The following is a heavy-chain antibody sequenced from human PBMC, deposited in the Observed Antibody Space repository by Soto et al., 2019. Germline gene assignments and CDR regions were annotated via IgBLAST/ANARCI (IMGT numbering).Heavy chain of an antibody. Sequence: QVQLQQWGAGLLKPSETLSLTCAVYGGSFSGYYWSWIRQPPGKGLEWIGEINHSGSTNYNPSLKSRVTISVDTSKNQLSLKLSSVTAADTAVYYCARGSGYSSSWYGASPYYFDYWGQGTLVTVSS. D-gene: IGHD6-13*01. V-gene: IGHV4-34*01. J-gene: IGHJ4*02. CDR1: GGSFSGYY. CDR2: INHSGST. CDR3: ARGSGYSSSWYGASPYYFDY.